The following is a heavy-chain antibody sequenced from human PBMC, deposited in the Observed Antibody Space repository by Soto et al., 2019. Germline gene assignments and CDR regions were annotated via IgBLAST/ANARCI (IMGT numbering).Heavy chain of an antibody. V-gene: IGHV1-69*08. D-gene: IGHD3-16*01. CDR3: ARGLGGRMDD. Sequence: QVQLVQSGAEVKKPGSSVRVSCKASGIIFSSYTISWVRQAPGQGLEWMGRIIPILGETNSAQKFQDRVTLTADKSTNTAYMELNSLRLEDTAVYYCARGLGGRMDDWGQGTTVTVSS. J-gene: IGHJ6*02. CDR1: GIIFSSYT. CDR2: IIPILGET.